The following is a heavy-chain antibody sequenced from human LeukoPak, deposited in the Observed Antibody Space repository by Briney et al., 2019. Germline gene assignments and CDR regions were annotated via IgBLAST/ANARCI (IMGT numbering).Heavy chain of an antibody. J-gene: IGHJ6*02. CDR3: ARDRVEGETYYYDSSGYYPMDV. CDR1: GYTFTSYY. Sequence: SVKVSCKASGYTFTSYYMHWVRQAPGQGLEWMGGIIPIFGTANYAQKFQGRVTITADESTSTAYMELSSLRSEDTAVYYCARDRVEGETYYYDSSGYYPMDVWGQGTTVTVSS. D-gene: IGHD3-22*01. CDR2: IIPIFGTA. V-gene: IGHV1-69*13.